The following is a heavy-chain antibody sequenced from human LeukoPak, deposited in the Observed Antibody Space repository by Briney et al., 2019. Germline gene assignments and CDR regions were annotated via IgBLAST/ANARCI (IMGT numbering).Heavy chain of an antibody. V-gene: IGHV4-39*07. J-gene: IGHJ6*03. CDR3: ARTGSGSLRYYYYMDV. CDR1: GGSISSSSYY. D-gene: IGHD3-10*01. Sequence: PSETLSLTCTVSGGSISSSSYYWGWIRQPPGKGLEWIGSIYYSGSTYYNPSLKSRVTISVDTSKNQFSLKLSSVTAADTAVYYCARTGSGSLRYYYYMDVWGKGTTVTISS. CDR2: IYYSGST.